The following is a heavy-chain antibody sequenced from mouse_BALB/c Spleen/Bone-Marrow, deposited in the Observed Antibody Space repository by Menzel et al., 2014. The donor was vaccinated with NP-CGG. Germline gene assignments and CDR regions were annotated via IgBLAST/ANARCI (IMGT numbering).Heavy chain of an antibody. Sequence: EVQLVESGPDLEKPGASVKISCKASGYSFTGYNMNWVKQTNGKSLEWIGNIDPYYGGISYNQKFKDKATLTVDKSSSTAYMQLKSLTSEDSAVYYCARSIEYRPLTYWGQGTLVTVSA. CDR2: IDPYYGGI. V-gene: IGHV1-39*01. CDR1: GYSFTGYN. J-gene: IGHJ3*01. D-gene: IGHD2-14*01. CDR3: ARSIEYRPLTY.